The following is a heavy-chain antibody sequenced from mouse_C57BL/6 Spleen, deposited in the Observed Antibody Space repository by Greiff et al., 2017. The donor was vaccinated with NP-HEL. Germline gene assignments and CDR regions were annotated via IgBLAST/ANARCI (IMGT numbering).Heavy chain of an antibody. J-gene: IGHJ4*01. Sequence: EVKLMESGGGLVQPGGSLSLSCAASGFTFTDYYMSWVRQPPGKALEWLGFIRNKANGYTTEYSASVKGRFTISRDNSQSILYLQMNALRAEDSATYYCARLYDYDPYYYAMDYWGQGTSVTVSS. CDR3: ARLYDYDPYYYAMDY. CDR1: GFTFTDYY. V-gene: IGHV7-3*01. D-gene: IGHD2-4*01. CDR2: IRNKANGYTT.